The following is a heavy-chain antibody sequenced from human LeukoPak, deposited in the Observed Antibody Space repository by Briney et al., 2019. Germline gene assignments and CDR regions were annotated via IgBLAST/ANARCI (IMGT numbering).Heavy chain of an antibody. V-gene: IGHV3-23*01. CDR2: ISGSGGST. Sequence: GGSLRLSCAASGFTFSSYGMSWVRQAPGKGLEWVSAISGSGGSTYYADSVKGRFTISRDNSKNTLYLQMNSLRAEDTAVYYCAKGSRPGYSYGPREYYYYMDVWGKGATVTVSS. CDR1: GFTFSSYG. J-gene: IGHJ6*03. CDR3: AKGSRPGYSYGPREYYYYMDV. D-gene: IGHD5-18*01.